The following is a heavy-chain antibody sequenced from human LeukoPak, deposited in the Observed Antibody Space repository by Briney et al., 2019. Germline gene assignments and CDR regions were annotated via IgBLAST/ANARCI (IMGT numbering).Heavy chain of an antibody. CDR2: ITSSNSYI. V-gene: IGHV3-21*04. CDR3: ARGDHYDILTGYYLNY. Sequence: GSLRLSCAASGFTFSTYSMNWVRQAPGKGLEWVSSITSSNSYIHYADSVKGRFTISRDNAKNSLYLQMNSLRAEDTAVYYCARGDHYDILTGYYLNYWGQGTLVTVSS. CDR1: GFTFSTYS. J-gene: IGHJ4*02. D-gene: IGHD3-9*01.